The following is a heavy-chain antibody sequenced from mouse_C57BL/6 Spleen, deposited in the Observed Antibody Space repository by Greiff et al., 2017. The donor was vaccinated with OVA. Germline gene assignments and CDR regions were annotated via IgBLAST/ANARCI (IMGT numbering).Heavy chain of an antibody. CDR2: IYPSDSET. D-gene: IGHD1-1*01. V-gene: IGHV1-61*01. J-gene: IGHJ2*01. Sequence: QVQLQQPGAELVRPGSSVKLSCKASGYTFTSYWMDWVKQRPGQGLEWIGNIYPSDSETHYNQKFKDKATLTVDKSSSTAYMQLSSLTSEDSAVYYCARQIDYYETDYWGQGTTLTVSS. CDR3: ARQIDYYETDY. CDR1: GYTFTSYW.